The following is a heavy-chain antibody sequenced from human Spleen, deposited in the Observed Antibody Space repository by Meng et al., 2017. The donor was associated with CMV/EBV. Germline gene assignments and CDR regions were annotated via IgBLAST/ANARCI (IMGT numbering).Heavy chain of an antibody. CDR3: ARGGVTGDV. D-gene: IGHD2-21*02. Sequence: SETLSLTCSVSGGSISSNRYYWGWIRQPPGKGLEWIGSIYYSGTTYYNPSLKSRVTISIDTSKNQFSLELISVTAADTAVYYCARGGVTGDVWGQGTTVTVSS. CDR1: GGSISSNRYY. J-gene: IGHJ6*02. V-gene: IGHV4-39*07. CDR2: IYYSGTT.